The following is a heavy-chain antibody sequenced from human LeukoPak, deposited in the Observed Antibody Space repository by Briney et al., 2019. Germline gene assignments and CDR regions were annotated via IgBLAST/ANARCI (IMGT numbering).Heavy chain of an antibody. CDR1: GFTFSSYA. CDR2: ISGSGGST. J-gene: IGHJ4*02. CDR3: AKGVTMIVVVISDY. D-gene: IGHD3-22*01. V-gene: IGHV3-23*01. Sequence: AGGSLRLSCAASGFTFSSYAMSWVRQAPGKGLEWVSAISGSGGSTYYADSVKGRFTISRDNSKNTLYLQMNSLRAEDTAVYYCAKGVTMIVVVISDYWGQGTLVTVSS.